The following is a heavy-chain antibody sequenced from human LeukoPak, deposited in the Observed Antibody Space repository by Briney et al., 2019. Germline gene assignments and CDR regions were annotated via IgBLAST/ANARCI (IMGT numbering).Heavy chain of an antibody. CDR3: SSSYYHDSSGYGPLDY. Sequence: NPGGSLRLSCTGSGFNFGDYAMAWFRQARGKGLERVGFVRRGASGGATYYAASVKDRFIISRDDSKSIAYLQMNSLETEDTAVYYCSSSYYHDSSGYGPLDYWGQGTLVTVSS. D-gene: IGHD3-22*01. CDR1: GFNFGDYA. V-gene: IGHV3-49*05. J-gene: IGHJ4*02. CDR2: VRRGASGGAT.